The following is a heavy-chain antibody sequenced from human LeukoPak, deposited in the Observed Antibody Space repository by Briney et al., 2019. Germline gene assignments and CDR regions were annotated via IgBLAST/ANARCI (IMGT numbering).Heavy chain of an antibody. V-gene: IGHV3-23*01. CDR2: ISGSGGST. Sequence: PGGSLRLSCAVSGITLSNYGMSWVRQAPGKGLEWVAGISGSGGSTNYADSVKGRFTISRDNPKNTLHLQMNSLRAEDTAVCFCAKRGVVIRVILVGFHKEAYYFDSWGQGALVTVSS. D-gene: IGHD3-22*01. CDR3: AKRGVVIRVILVGFHKEAYYFDS. J-gene: IGHJ4*02. CDR1: GITLSNYG.